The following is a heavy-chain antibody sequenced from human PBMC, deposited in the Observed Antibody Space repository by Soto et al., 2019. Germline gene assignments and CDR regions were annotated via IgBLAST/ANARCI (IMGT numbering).Heavy chain of an antibody. Sequence: GESLKISCKGSGYSFTSYWIGWVRQMPGKGLKWMGIIYPGDSDTRYSPSFQGQVTISADKSISTAYLQWSSLKASDTAMYYCARQSGYSSGWYLKNWFDPWGQGTLVTVSS. D-gene: IGHD6-19*01. CDR3: ARQSGYSSGWYLKNWFDP. V-gene: IGHV5-51*01. CDR2: IYPGDSDT. CDR1: GYSFTSYW. J-gene: IGHJ5*02.